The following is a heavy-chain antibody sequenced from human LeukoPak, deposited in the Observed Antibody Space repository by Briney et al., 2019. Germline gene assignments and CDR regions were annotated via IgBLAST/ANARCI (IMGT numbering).Heavy chain of an antibody. CDR2: IKQDGNEK. V-gene: IGHV3-7*01. Sequence: GGSLRLSCAASGFTFSNYWMSWVRQVPGKGLEWVANIKQDGNEKHYVDSVKGRFTISRDNAKNSLYLQMNSLRVEDTAVYYCARDRYFQYWGQATLVIVSS. D-gene: IGHD1-14*01. CDR1: GFTFSNYW. CDR3: ARDRYFQY. J-gene: IGHJ1*01.